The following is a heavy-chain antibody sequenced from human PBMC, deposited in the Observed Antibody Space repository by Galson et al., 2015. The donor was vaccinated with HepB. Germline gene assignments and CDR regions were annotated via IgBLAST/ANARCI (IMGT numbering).Heavy chain of an antibody. V-gene: IGHV5-51*01. D-gene: IGHD3-22*01. CDR2: IYPGDSDT. CDR3: ARHWQRYYDSSGGDWFDP. CDR1: GYSFTSYW. Sequence: QSGAEVKKPGESLKISCKGSGYSFTSYWIGWVRQMPGKGLEWMGIIYPGDSDTRYSPSFQGQVTISADKSISTAYLQWSSLKASDAAMYYCARHWQRYYDSSGGDWFDPWGQGTLVTVSS. J-gene: IGHJ5*02.